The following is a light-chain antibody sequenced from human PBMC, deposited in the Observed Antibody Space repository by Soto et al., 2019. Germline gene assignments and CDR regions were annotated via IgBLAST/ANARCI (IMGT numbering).Light chain of an antibody. J-gene: IGLJ3*02. CDR2: GNN. CDR1: NSNIGSNI. CDR3: AAWDDSLNGRV. V-gene: IGLV1-44*01. Sequence: QTVVTQPPSASGTPGQRVTISCSGSNSNIGSNIVNWYQQLPGTAPKLLIYGNNQRPSGVPDRFSGSTSGTSASLAISGLQSDDEADYYCAAWDDSLNGRVFGGGTKLTVL.